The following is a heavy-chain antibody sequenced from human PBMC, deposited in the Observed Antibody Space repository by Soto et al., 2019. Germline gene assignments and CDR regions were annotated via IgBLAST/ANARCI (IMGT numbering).Heavy chain of an antibody. J-gene: IGHJ4*02. D-gene: IGHD2-8*02. CDR3: ARDKITGLFDY. Sequence: PSETLSLTCAVYIGSFSGYYWNWIRQPPGKGLEWIGEINHSGSTNYNPSLKSRVTISVDTSKNQFSLKLTSVTAADTAVYYCARDKITGLFDYWGQGTLVTVS. CDR1: IGSFSGYY. CDR2: INHSGST. V-gene: IGHV4-34*01.